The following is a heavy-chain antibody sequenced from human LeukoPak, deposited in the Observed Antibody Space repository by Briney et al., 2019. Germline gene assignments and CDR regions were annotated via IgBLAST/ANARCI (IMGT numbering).Heavy chain of an antibody. V-gene: IGHV4-39*01. CDR3: ARLRAAPLYNWFDP. Sequence: SETLSLTCTVSGGSISSSSYYWGWIRQPPGKGLEWIGSIYYSGSTYYNPSLKSRVTISVDTSKNQFSLKLSSVTAADTAVYYCARLRAAPLYNWFDPWGQGTLVTVSS. D-gene: IGHD6-6*01. CDR1: GGSISSSSYY. J-gene: IGHJ5*02. CDR2: IYYSGST.